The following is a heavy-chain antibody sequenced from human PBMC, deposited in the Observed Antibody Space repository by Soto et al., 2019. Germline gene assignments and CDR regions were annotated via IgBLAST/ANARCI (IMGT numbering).Heavy chain of an antibody. Sequence: GGSLRLSCAASGFTFSSYAMSWVRQAPGKGLEWVSAISGSGGSTYYADSVKGRFTISRDNSKNTLYLQMNSLRAEDTAVYYCAKDSTFITMIVVVITEGNYGMDVWGQGTTVTVSS. V-gene: IGHV3-23*01. D-gene: IGHD3-22*01. CDR3: AKDSTFITMIVVVITEGNYGMDV. CDR2: ISGSGGST. CDR1: GFTFSSYA. J-gene: IGHJ6*02.